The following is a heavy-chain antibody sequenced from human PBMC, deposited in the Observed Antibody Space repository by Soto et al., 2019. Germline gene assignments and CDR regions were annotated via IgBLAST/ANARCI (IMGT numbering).Heavy chain of an antibody. J-gene: IGHJ6*03. Sequence: QLQLQESGPGLVKPSETLSLTCTVSGGSISSSSYYWGCIRQPPGKGLEWIGSIYYSGSTYYNPSLKSRVTISVDTSKNQFSLKLSSVTAADTAVYYCARQIDIVVPNLYYYYMDVWGKGTTVTVSS. D-gene: IGHD2-15*01. CDR3: ARQIDIVVPNLYYYYMDV. CDR1: GGSISSSSYY. CDR2: IYYSGST. V-gene: IGHV4-39*01.